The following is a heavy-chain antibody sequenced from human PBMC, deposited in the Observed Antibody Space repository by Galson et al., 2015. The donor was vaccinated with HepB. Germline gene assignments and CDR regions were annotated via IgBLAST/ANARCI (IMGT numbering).Heavy chain of an antibody. CDR1: GGTFSSYA. V-gene: IGHV1-69*13. D-gene: IGHD2-2*01. J-gene: IGHJ6*02. CDR3: ARDRVVVVPAATNSGYDPYYYYGMDV. CDR2: IIPIFGTA. Sequence: SVKVSCKASGGTFSSYAISWVRQAPGQGLEWKGGIIPIFGTANYAQKFQGRVTITADESTSTAYMELSSLRSEDTAVYYCARDRVVVVPAATNSGYDPYYYYGMDVWGQGTTVTVSS.